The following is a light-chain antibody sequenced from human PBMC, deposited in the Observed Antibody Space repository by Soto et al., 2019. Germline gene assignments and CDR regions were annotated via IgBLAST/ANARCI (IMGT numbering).Light chain of an antibody. J-gene: IGKJ5*01. CDR1: QSVSSRS. CDR3: QQYATSPIT. CDR2: GAS. V-gene: IGKV3-20*01. Sequence: EIVLTQSPGTLSLSPGERATLSCRASQSVSSRSLAWYQQKPGQAPRLLIYGASNRATGIPDRFSGSGSGTDFTLTISRLEPEDFAVYYCQQYATSPITFGQGTRLEI.